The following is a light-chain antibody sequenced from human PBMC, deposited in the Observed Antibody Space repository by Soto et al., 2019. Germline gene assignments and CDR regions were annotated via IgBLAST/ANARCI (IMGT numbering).Light chain of an antibody. CDR1: QDIGTR. J-gene: IGKJ5*01. Sequence: DILMTQSPSSVSASVGDRVIISCRANQDIGTRLAWYQQRPGKAPKLLIYAASSLQSGVPSRFSGSGSGTDFTLNIGGLQTEDFGTYYCQQGNSLSITFGQGTRLETK. V-gene: IGKV1-12*01. CDR2: AAS. CDR3: QQGNSLSIT.